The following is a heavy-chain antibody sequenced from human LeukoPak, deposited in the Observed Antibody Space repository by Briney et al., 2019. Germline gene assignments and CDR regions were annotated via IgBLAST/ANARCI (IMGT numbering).Heavy chain of an antibody. CDR2: IYYSGST. CDR1: GGSISSGDYY. Sequence: KPSETPSLTCTVSGGSISSGDYYWSWIRQPPGKGLEWIGYIYYSGSTYYNPSLKSRVTTSVDTSNNQFSLTLSSVTAADTAVYYCARPYYYDLDAFDIWGQGTMVTVSS. D-gene: IGHD3-22*01. J-gene: IGHJ3*02. V-gene: IGHV4-30-4*01. CDR3: ARPYYYDLDAFDI.